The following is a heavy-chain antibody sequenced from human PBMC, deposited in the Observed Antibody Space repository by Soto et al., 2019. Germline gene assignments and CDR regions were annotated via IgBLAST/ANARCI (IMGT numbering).Heavy chain of an antibody. J-gene: IGHJ5*02. CDR1: GDSISSYY. V-gene: IGHV4-59*01. CDR2: IYYSGST. CDR3: ARDRTQFDP. Sequence: SETLSLTCTVSGDSISSYYWSWIRQPPGKGLEWIGYIYYSGSTNYNPSLKSRVTISVDTSKNQFSLKLSSLTAADTAVYYCARDRTQFDPWGQGTLVTVSS.